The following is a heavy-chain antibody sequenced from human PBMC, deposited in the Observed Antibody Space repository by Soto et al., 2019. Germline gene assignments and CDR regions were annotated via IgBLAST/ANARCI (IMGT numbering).Heavy chain of an antibody. CDR1: GGSISSGGYS. CDR2: IYHSGST. D-gene: IGHD4-17*01. J-gene: IGHJ4*02. V-gene: IGHV4-30-2*01. Sequence: QLQLQESGSGLVKPSQTLSLTCAVSGGSISSGGYSWSWIRQPPGKGLEWIGYIYHSGSTYYNPSVKSRVTISVDRSKTQFSLKLSCVTAADTADYYCAREGSFYGDYGYFDYWGQGTLFTVAS. CDR3: AREGSFYGDYGYFDY.